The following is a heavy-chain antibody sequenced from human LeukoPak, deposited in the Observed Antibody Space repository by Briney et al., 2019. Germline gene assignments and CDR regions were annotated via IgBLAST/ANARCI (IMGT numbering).Heavy chain of an antibody. J-gene: IGHJ5*02. CDR3: AKERSGYSSSSGYNWFDP. D-gene: IGHD6-6*01. CDR1: GFTFSSYS. Sequence: GGSLRLSCAASGFTFSSYSMNWVRQAPGKGLEWVSSISSSSSYIYYADSVKGRFTISRDNAKNSLYLQMNSLRAEDTAVYYCAKERSGYSSSSGYNWFDPWGQGTLVTVSS. CDR2: ISSSSSYI. V-gene: IGHV3-21*01.